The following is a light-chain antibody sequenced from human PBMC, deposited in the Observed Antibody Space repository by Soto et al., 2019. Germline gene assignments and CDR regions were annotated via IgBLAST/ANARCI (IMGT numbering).Light chain of an antibody. CDR1: SSDDGGYNF. CDR2: GVN. J-gene: IGLJ1*01. V-gene: IGLV2-14*01. Sequence: QSALTQPASVSGAPGQSITISCTGTSSDDGGYNFVSWYQQHPGKAPKLMIYGVNNRPSGGSNRFSGSKSVNTASLPISGLQAEDEADYYCSSYTISTTLEVFGTGTKVTVL. CDR3: SSYTISTTLEV.